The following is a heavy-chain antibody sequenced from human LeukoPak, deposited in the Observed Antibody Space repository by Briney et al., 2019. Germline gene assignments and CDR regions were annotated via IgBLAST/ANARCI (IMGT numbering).Heavy chain of an antibody. CDR1: GYTFTSYG. D-gene: IGHD3-16*02. V-gene: IGHV1-69*06. CDR2: IIPIFGTA. Sequence: GASVKVSCKASGYTFTSYGISWVRQAPGQGLEWMGGIIPIFGTANYAQKFQGRVTITADKSTSTAYMELSSLRSEDTAVYYCARVDIPSYRPGYYYYYMDVWGKGTTVTVSS. CDR3: ARVDIPSYRPGYYYYYMDV. J-gene: IGHJ6*03.